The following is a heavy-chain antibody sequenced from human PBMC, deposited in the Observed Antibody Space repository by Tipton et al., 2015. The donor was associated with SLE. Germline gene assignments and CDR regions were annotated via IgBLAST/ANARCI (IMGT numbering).Heavy chain of an antibody. CDR1: GYSISSGYS. Sequence: TLSLTCTVSGYSISSGYSWGWIRQPPGKGLEWIGSMFHGGSTYYNQSLKSRVTISVDTPKNQFPLKLSSVTAADTSVYHCASSQYCSDSSCYSFDYWGQGTLVTVSS. CDR2: MFHGGST. J-gene: IGHJ4*02. V-gene: IGHV4-38-2*02. CDR3: ASSQYCSDSSCYSFDY. D-gene: IGHD2-2*02.